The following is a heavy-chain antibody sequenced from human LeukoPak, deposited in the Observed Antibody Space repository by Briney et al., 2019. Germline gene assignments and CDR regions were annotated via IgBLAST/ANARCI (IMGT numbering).Heavy chain of an antibody. D-gene: IGHD5-12*01. CDR3: ATALGKATMYYFDY. CDR1: GYTLTELS. J-gene: IGHJ4*02. CDR2: FDPEDGET. V-gene: IGHV1-24*01. Sequence: ASVKVSCKVSGYTLTELSMHWVRQAPGKELEWMGGFDPEDGETIYAQKFQGRVTMTEDTSTDTAYMELSSLRSEDTAVYYCATALGKATMYYFDYWGQGTLVTVSS.